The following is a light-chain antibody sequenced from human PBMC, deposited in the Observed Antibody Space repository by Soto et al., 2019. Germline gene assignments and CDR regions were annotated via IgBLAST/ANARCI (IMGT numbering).Light chain of an antibody. J-gene: IGKJ1*01. CDR2: LCS. CDR1: QSLLHRNGYNY. CDR3: MQALQTPPWT. V-gene: IGKV2-28*01. Sequence: DIVMTQSPLSLPVTPGEPASISCRSSQSLLHRNGYNYLDWYLQKPGQSPQLLIYLCSNRASGVPDRFSGSGSGTDFTLKISRVEAEDVGVYYCMQALQTPPWTFGQGTKVEIK.